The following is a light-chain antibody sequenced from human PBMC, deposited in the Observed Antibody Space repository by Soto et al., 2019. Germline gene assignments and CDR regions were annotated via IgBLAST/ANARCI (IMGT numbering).Light chain of an antibody. Sequence: DIQMTQSPSSVSASVGDRVTITCRASQAITRSLAWYQQKPGEAPKLLIYAASILRSGVPSRFSGSGSGTDFTLTITRLQPEDFATYYCQQANSFPFTFGPGTKV. J-gene: IGKJ3*01. V-gene: IGKV1-12*01. CDR1: QAITRS. CDR2: AAS. CDR3: QQANSFPFT.